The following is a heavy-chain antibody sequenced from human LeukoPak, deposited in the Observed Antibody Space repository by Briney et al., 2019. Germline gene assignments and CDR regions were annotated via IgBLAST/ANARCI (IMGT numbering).Heavy chain of an antibody. V-gene: IGHV3-30*02. J-gene: IGHJ5*02. CDR1: GFTFSSYG. D-gene: IGHD4-11*01. Sequence: GSLRLSCAASGFTFSSYGMHWVRQAPGKGLEWVAFIRYDGSNKYYADSVKGRFTISRDNSKNTLYLQMNSLRAEDTAVYYCAKEAEGGPLYSPWNWFDPWGQGTLVTVSS. CDR2: IRYDGSNK. CDR3: AKEAEGGPLYSPWNWFDP.